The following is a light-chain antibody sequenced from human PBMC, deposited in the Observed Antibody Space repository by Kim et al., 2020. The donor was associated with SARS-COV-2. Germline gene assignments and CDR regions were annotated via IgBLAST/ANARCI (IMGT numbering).Light chain of an antibody. CDR2: GAS. CDR1: QNIRTI. CDR3: QQHSDWPLT. Sequence: VSPGERATLSCRASQNIRTILAWYHQKPGQPPRLLVYGASTRAPGIPDRFSSSGSGTEFTLIISSLQSEDFGVYYCQQHSDWPLTFGGGTKVDIK. J-gene: IGKJ4*01. V-gene: IGKV3-15*01.